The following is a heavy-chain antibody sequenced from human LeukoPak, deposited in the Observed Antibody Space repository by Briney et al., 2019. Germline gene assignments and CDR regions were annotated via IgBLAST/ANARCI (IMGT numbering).Heavy chain of an antibody. Sequence: KPSETLSLTCTVSVGSISSSRYYWGWIRQPPGKGLEWIGSISYSGSTYYNLSLKSRVTISVDTSKNQFSLKLSSVTAADTAVYYCARQLGSKNAFDIWGQGTMVTVSS. CDR1: VGSISSSRYY. J-gene: IGHJ3*02. CDR3: ARQLGSKNAFDI. V-gene: IGHV4-39*01. CDR2: ISYSGST.